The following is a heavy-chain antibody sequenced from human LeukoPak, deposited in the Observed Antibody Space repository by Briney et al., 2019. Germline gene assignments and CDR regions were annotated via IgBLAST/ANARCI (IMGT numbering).Heavy chain of an antibody. CDR3: ARDRGSGSYYKRGSDYYYMDV. D-gene: IGHD3-10*01. J-gene: IGHJ6*03. CDR1: GYSISRGYY. CDR2: IYHSGST. Sequence: PSETLSLTCTVSGYSISRGYYWGWIRQPPGKGLEWIGSIYHSGSTYYNPSLKSRVTISVDTSKNQFSLKLSSVTAADTAVYYCARDRGSGSYYKRGSDYYYMDVWGKGTTVTISS. V-gene: IGHV4-38-2*02.